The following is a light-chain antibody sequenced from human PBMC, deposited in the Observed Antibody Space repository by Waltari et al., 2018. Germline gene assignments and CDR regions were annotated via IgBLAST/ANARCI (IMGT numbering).Light chain of an antibody. CDR1: QSVNSN. J-gene: IGKJ2*01. Sequence: EIVMTQSPATLSVSPGARATLACRASQSVNSNLAWYQQRPGQAPRLLIYGAFTRATGVPARFSGSGSGTEFTLTISSLQSEDLAVYYCQQYNNWYAFGQGTKLEIK. CDR2: GAF. V-gene: IGKV3-15*01. CDR3: QQYNNWYA.